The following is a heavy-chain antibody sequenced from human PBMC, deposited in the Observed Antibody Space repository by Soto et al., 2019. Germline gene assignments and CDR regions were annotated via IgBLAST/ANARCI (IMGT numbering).Heavy chain of an antibody. Sequence: SETLSLTCAVSGGFISTSNWWSWVRQPPGKGLEWIGEVYRTGSTNYNPSLESRLTISVDKSKNQFSLKLTSVTAADTAVYYCARARATIAAAAIFECWGQGTLVTVSS. CDR2: VYRTGST. CDR1: GGFISTSNW. D-gene: IGHD6-13*01. CDR3: ARARATIAAAAIFEC. J-gene: IGHJ4*02. V-gene: IGHV4-4*02.